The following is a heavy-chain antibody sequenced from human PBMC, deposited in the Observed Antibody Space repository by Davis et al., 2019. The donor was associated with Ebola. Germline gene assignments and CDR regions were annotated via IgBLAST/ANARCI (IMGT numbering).Heavy chain of an antibody. CDR3: ARGPYRGDIVVVPAATPDY. Sequence: PGGSLRLSCAASGFTFSSYSMNWVRQAPGKGLEWVSYISSSSSTIYYADSVKGRFTISRDNAKNSLYLQMNSLRDEDTAVYYCARGPYRGDIVVVPAATPDYWGQGTLVTVSS. V-gene: IGHV3-48*02. J-gene: IGHJ4*02. CDR2: ISSSSSTI. CDR1: GFTFSSYS. D-gene: IGHD2-2*01.